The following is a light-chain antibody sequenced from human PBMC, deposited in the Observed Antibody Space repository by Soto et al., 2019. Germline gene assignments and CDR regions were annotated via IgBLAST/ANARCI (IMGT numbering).Light chain of an antibody. CDR3: QQYGRSPFT. J-gene: IGKJ3*01. Sequence: EIVLTQSPGTLSLSPGERATLSCRASQSVSSSYLAWYQQKPGQAPRLLISGASTRPTGIPDRFSGSESGTDFTLTISRLEPEDFAVYYCQQYGRSPFTFGPGTKVDI. V-gene: IGKV3-20*01. CDR1: QSVSSSY. CDR2: GAS.